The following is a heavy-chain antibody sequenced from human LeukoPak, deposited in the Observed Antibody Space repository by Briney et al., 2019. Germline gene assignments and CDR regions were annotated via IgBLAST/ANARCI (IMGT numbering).Heavy chain of an antibody. V-gene: IGHV4-4*07. CDR1: GGPISSYY. CDR3: ARVYLNLVEMATVRGFDY. Sequence: SETLSLTFTVSGGPISSYYWSWIRQPAGKGLEWIGRMYTSGSTNYNPSLKSRVTMSVDTSKNQFSLKLSSVTAADTAVYYCARVYLNLVEMATVRGFDYWGQGTLVTVSS. D-gene: IGHD5-24*01. J-gene: IGHJ4*02. CDR2: MYTSGST.